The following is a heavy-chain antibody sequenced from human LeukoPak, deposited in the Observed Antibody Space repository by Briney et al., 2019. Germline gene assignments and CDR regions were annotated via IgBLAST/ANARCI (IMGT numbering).Heavy chain of an antibody. CDR3: AKDGRGYVPPTAGFDP. J-gene: IGHJ5*02. V-gene: IGHV3-33*06. Sequence: GGSLRLSCAASGFTFSSYGMHWVRQAPGKGLEWVAVIWYDGSNKYYADSVKGRFTISRDNSKNTLYLQMNILRAEDTAVYYCAKDGRGYVPPTAGFDPWGQGTLVTVSS. CDR2: IWYDGSNK. CDR1: GFTFSSYG. D-gene: IGHD1-26*01.